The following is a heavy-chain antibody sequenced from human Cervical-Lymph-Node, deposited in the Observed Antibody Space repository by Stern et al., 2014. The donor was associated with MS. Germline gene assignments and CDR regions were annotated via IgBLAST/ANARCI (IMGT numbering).Heavy chain of an antibody. D-gene: IGHD2-15*01. CDR1: GFDFTRYS. V-gene: IGHV3-30*03. CDR3: ARDRGYCSGGTCYSDGFDI. CDR2: ISHDGRNT. J-gene: IGHJ3*02. Sequence: VQLLESGGGVVQPGRSLRLSCAASGFDFTRYSLHWVRQAPGKGLEWVAAISHDGRNTDYADAGKGRFTISRDNSKNTLYLQMNSLSAEDTAVYYCARDRGYCSGGTCYSDGFDIWGQGTMVTVSS.